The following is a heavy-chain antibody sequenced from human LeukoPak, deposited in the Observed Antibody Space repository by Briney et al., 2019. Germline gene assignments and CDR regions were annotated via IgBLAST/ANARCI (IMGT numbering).Heavy chain of an antibody. D-gene: IGHD6-6*01. CDR1: GGSISSGGYY. CDR2: IYYSGST. Sequence: SETLSLTCTVSGGSISSGGYYWSWIRQPPGKGLEWIGCIYYSGSTYYNPSLKSRVTISVDTSKNQFSLKLSSVTAADTAVYYCARVSSYYFDYWGQGTLVTVSS. V-gene: IGHV4-30-4*08. CDR3: ARVSSYYFDY. J-gene: IGHJ4*02.